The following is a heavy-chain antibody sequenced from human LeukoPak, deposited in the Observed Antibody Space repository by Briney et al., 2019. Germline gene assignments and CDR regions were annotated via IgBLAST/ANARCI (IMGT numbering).Heavy chain of an antibody. D-gene: IGHD2-8*01. Sequence: ASVKVSCKASGYTFTSYGINWVRQAPGQGLEWMGWINPNSGGTNYAQKFQGRVTMTRDTSISTAYMELSRLRSDDTAVYYCARSMGSLDAFDIWGQGTMVTVSS. V-gene: IGHV1-2*02. J-gene: IGHJ3*02. CDR1: GYTFTSYG. CDR2: INPNSGGT. CDR3: ARSMGSLDAFDI.